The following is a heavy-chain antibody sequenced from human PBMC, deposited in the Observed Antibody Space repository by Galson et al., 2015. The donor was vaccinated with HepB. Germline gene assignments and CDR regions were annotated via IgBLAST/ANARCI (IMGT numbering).Heavy chain of an antibody. CDR3: ATLRANSSGYYYYYYYYMDV. J-gene: IGHJ6*03. CDR2: FDPEDGET. Sequence: SVKVSCKVSGYTLTELSMHWVRQAPGKGLEWMGGFDPEDGETIYAQKFQGRVTMTEDTSTDTAYMELSSLRSEDTAVYYCATLRANSSGYYYYYYYYMDVWGKGTTVTVSS. V-gene: IGHV1-24*01. CDR1: GYTLTELS. D-gene: IGHD3-22*01.